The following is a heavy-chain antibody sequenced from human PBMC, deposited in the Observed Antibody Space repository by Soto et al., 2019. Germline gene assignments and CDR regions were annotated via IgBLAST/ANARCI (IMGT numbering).Heavy chain of an antibody. J-gene: IGHJ2*01. V-gene: IGHV3-23*01. Sequence: EVQLLESGGGLVQPGGSLRLSCAASGFTFSSYAMSWVRQAPGKGLEWVSAISGSGGSTYYADSVKGRFTISRDNSKNTPYLQMNSLRAEDTAVYYCAKTLAAAGTYWYFDLWGRGTLVTVSS. D-gene: IGHD6-13*01. CDR3: AKTLAAAGTYWYFDL. CDR2: ISGSGGST. CDR1: GFTFSSYA.